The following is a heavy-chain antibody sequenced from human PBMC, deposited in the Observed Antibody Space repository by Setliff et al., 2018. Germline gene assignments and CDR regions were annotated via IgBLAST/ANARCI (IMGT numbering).Heavy chain of an antibody. J-gene: IGHJ6*03. Sequence: GPSVKVSFKASGYTFTTYAISWMRQAPGQGLEWMGWINTNTGNPSYAQGFTGRFVFSLDTSVSTAYLQISSLKAEDTALYYCARASRFGTIKYRGDYYMDVWGKGTTVTVSS. CDR3: ARASRFGTIKYRGDYYMDV. CDR2: INTNTGNP. CDR1: GYTFTTYA. V-gene: IGHV7-4-1*02. D-gene: IGHD3-10*01.